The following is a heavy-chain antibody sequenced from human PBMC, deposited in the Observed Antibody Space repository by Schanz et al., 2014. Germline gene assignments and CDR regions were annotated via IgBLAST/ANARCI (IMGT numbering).Heavy chain of an antibody. J-gene: IGHJ5*01. D-gene: IGHD3-10*01. CDR1: GFSFGTYA. Sequence: EVHLLESGGGLVQPGGSLRLSCAASGFSFGTYAMSWVRQAPGKGLLWVSIIFTDGRTYYADSVKSRFTISRDNSKNTLYLQLNSLRAEDTAVYYCAKQHIVRGVIYLNWFDSWGQGTLVTVSS. CDR3: AKQHIVRGVIYLNWFDS. CDR2: IIFTDGRT. V-gene: IGHV3-23*03.